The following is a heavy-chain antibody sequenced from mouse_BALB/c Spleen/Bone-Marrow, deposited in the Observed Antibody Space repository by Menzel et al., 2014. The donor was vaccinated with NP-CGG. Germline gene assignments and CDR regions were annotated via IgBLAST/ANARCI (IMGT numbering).Heavy chain of an antibody. Sequence: EVQLQQSGPELVKPGASVKISCKASEYTSTDYNMHWVKQSHGKSLEWIGYIYPYSGGTGYNQKFKSKATLTVDDSSFTAYMELRSLTTEDSAVYYCARSGIPYAMDYWGQGTSVTVSS. CDR2: IYPYSGGT. J-gene: IGHJ4*01. CDR1: EYTSTDYN. D-gene: IGHD5-2*01. CDR3: ARSGIPYAMDY. V-gene: IGHV1S29*02.